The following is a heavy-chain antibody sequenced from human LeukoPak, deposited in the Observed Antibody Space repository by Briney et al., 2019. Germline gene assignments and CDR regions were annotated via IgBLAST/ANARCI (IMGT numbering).Heavy chain of an antibody. V-gene: IGHV4-30-2*01. J-gene: IGHJ4*02. Sequence: SETLSLTCTVSGGSISSGGYYWSWIRQPPGKGLEWIGYIYHSGSTYYNPSLKSRVTISVDRSKNQFSLRLNSVTAADTAVYYCARDPGYSSTDLPSYFDSWGQGTLVTVSS. CDR1: GGSISSGGYY. CDR3: ARDPGYSSTDLPSYFDS. CDR2: IYHSGST. D-gene: IGHD6-19*01.